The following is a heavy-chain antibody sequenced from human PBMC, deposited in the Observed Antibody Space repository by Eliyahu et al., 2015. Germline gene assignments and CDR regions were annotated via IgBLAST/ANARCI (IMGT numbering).Heavy chain of an antibody. D-gene: IGHD2-2*01. CDR2: IXSDTTNI. CDR1: GXXFTNYH. V-gene: IGHV3-21*01. J-gene: IGHJ4*02. Sequence: EVQMVESGGGLVKPGGSLRLSCVXSGXXFTNYHMTWVRQAPGKGLEXVSSIXSDTTNINYVDSVRGRFTISRDNTKNSLYMEMNSLRAEDTAVYFCAAYCSTSSCXGSDYWGQGTLVTVSS. CDR3: AAYCSTSSCXGSDY.